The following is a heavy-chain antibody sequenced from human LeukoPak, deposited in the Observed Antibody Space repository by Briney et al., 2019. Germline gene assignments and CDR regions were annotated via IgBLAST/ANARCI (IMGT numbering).Heavy chain of an antibody. D-gene: IGHD5-18*01. J-gene: IGHJ6*03. CDR1: GGPISSGGYY. CDR3: AGLHTGYSDGENYMDV. Sequence: SETLSLTCTVSGGPISSGGYYWSWIRQHPGKGLEWIGYIYYSGSTYYNPSLKSRVTISVDTSKNQFSLKLSSVTAADTAVYYCAGLHTGYSDGENYMDVWGKGTTVTVSS. V-gene: IGHV4-31*03. CDR2: IYYSGST.